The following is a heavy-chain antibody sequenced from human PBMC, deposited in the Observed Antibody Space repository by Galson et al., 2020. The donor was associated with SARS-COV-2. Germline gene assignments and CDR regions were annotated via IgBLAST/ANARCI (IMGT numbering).Heavy chain of an antibody. CDR1: GYTLTELS. D-gene: IGHD2-15*01. Sequence: ASVQVSCKVSGYTLTELSMHWVRQAPGKGLEWMGGFDPEDGETIYAQKFQGRVTMTQDTSTDTAYMERSSLSSEDPAVYYCATSSAVVTLCWFDPWGQGTLVTVSS. CDR3: ATSSAVVTLCWFDP. V-gene: IGHV1-24*01. CDR2: FDPEDGET. J-gene: IGHJ5*02.